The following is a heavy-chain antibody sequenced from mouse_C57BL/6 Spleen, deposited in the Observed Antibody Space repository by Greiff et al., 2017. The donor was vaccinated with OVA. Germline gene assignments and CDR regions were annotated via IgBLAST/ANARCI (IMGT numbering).Heavy chain of an antibody. Sequence: VKLVESGPGLVQPSQSLSITCTVSGFSLTSYGVHWVRQSPGQGLEWLGVIWSGGSTDYNAAFISRLSISKDNSKSQVFFKMNSLQADDTAIYYCARRDYGSSYSFAYWGQGTLVTVSA. J-gene: IGHJ3*01. V-gene: IGHV2-2*01. CDR2: IWSGGST. CDR1: GFSLTSYG. CDR3: ARRDYGSSYSFAY. D-gene: IGHD1-1*01.